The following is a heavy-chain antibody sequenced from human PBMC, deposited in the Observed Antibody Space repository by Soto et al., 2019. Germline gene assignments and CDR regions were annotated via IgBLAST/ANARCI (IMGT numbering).Heavy chain of an antibody. J-gene: IGHJ4*02. Sequence: LQTLSLTCAVYGGSFSDYYWRWIRQPPGKGLEWIGEINHSGSTNYNPSLKSRVTISVDTSKNQFSLKLSSVTAADTVVYYCARGHDSSWSLDYWGQGTLDTVSS. V-gene: IGHV4-34*01. CDR2: INHSGST. CDR3: ARGHDSSWSLDY. D-gene: IGHD6-13*01. CDR1: GGSFSDYY.